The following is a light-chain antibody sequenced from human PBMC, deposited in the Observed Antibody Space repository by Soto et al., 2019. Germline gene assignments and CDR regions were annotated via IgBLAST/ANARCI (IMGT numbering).Light chain of an antibody. CDR1: TSDVGRYN. CDR3: NSYTSSSTYF. Sequence: QSVLTQPASVSGSPGQPITISCTGTTSDVGRYNVSWYQQHPGKAPKLIIYDVSNRPSGVSNRFSGSKSGNTASLTISGLQAEDEADYYCNSYTSSSTYFFGTGTKVTVL. J-gene: IGLJ1*01. V-gene: IGLV2-14*01. CDR2: DVS.